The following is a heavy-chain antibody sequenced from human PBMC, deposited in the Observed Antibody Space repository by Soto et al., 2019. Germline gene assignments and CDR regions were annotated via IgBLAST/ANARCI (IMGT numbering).Heavy chain of an antibody. V-gene: IGHV3-30-3*01. CDR1: GFTFNDYA. Sequence: VQLVESGGGVVQPGRSLRLSCEASGFTFNDYAMPWVRQAPGKGLEWVAFISYDGGNTNYADSVKGRFTISRDNSKNTLYLQMNSLRAEDTAVYYCARDRSRYFDYWGQGTLVTLSS. CDR3: ARDRSRYFDY. CDR2: ISYDGGNT. J-gene: IGHJ4*02.